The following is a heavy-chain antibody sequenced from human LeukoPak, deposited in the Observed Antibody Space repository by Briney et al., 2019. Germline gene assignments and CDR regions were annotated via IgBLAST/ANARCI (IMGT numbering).Heavy chain of an antibody. CDR2: ISYTVTT. D-gene: IGHD1-1*01. V-gene: IGHV4-59*01. J-gene: IGHJ4*02. Sequence: SLTLSLTCAVYGGSFSGYYWSWIRQPPGKGLEWIGYISYTVTTNYNPSLKSRVTISVDTSKNQFSLKLSSVTAADTAVYYCARVGDWNDLVYWGQGTLVTVSS. CDR3: ARVGDWNDLVY. CDR1: GGSFSGYY.